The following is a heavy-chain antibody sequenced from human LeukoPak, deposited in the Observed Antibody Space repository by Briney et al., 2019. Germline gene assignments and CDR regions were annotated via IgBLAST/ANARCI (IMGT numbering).Heavy chain of an antibody. CDR3: AKGLKYYYDSSGYLAFDI. V-gene: IGHV3-23*01. Sequence: GGSPRLSCTASGFTFGDYAVSWVRQAPGKGLEWVSAISGSGGSTYYADSVKGRFTISRDNSKNTLYLQMNSLRAEDTAVYYCAKGLKYYYDSSGYLAFDIWGQGTKVTVSS. D-gene: IGHD3-22*01. J-gene: IGHJ3*02. CDR1: GFTFGDYA. CDR2: ISGSGGST.